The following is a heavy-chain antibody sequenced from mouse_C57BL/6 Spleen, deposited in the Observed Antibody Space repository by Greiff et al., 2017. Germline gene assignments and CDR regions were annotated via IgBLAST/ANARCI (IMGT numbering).Heavy chain of an antibody. CDR1: GFTFSSYA. CDR3: ARDYGNYDAYYFDY. CDR2: ISDGGSYT. J-gene: IGHJ2*01. D-gene: IGHD2-1*01. Sequence: EVKLVESGGGLVKPGGSLKLSCAASGFTFSSYAMSWVRQTPEKRLEWVATISDGGSYTYYPDNVKGRFTISRDNAKNNLYLQMRHLKSKYTAMYYCARDYGNYDAYYFDYWGQGTTLTVSS. V-gene: IGHV5-4*01.